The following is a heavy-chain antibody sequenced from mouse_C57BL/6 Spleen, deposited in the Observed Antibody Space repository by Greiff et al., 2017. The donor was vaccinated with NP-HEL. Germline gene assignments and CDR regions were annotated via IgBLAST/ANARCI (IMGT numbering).Heavy chain of an antibody. CDR1: GYSFTSYY. V-gene: IGHV1-66*01. Sequence: VQLQQSGPELVKPGASVKISCKASGYSFTSYYIHWVKQRPGQGLEWIGWIYPGSGNTKYNEKFKGKATLTADTSSSTAYMQLSSLTSEDSAVYYCARSRDHSSGPFAYWGQGTLVTVSA. D-gene: IGHD3-2*02. CDR2: IYPGSGNT. CDR3: ARSRDHSSGPFAY. J-gene: IGHJ3*01.